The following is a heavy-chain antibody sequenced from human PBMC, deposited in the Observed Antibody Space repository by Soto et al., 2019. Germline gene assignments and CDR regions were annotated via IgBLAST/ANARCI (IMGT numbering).Heavy chain of an antibody. V-gene: IGHV3-30*18. CDR1: GLNFNDAW. CDR2: ISYDGSNK. CDR3: AKDSWSYYDFWSGYWMDY. J-gene: IGHJ4*02. Sequence: QIHLVESGGGLVEPGGSLRLSCVVSGLNFNDAWMSWVRQAPGKGLEWVAVISYDGSNKYYADSVKGRFTISRDNSKNTLYLQMNSLRAEDTAVYYCAKDSWSYYDFWSGYWMDYWGQGTLVTVSS. D-gene: IGHD3-3*01.